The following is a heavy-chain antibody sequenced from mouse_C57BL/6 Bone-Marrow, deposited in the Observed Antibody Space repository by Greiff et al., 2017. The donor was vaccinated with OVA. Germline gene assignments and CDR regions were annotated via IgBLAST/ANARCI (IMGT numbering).Heavy chain of an antibody. J-gene: IGHJ4*01. V-gene: IGHV1-80*01. CDR3: ARRGDGYYYDY. CDR2: IYPGDGDT. Sequence: QVQLQQSGAELVKPGASVKISCKASGYAFSSYWMNWVKQRPGKGLEWIGQIYPGDGDTNYNGKFKGKATLTADKSSSTAYMQLSSLTSEDSAVYFCARRGDGYYYDYWGQGTSVTVSS. CDR1: GYAFSSYW. D-gene: IGHD2-3*01.